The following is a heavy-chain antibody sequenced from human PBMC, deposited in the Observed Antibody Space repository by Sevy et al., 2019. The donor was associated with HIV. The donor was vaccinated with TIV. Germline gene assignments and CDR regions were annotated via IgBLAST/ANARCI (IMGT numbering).Heavy chain of an antibody. CDR3: EREGHWFGERGYYYYGLDV. Sequence: GGSLRLSCAASGFTFSSYDMHWVRQATGKGLEWVSAIGTAGDTYYPGSVKGRFTISRENAKNSLYLQMNSLRPGDTAVYYCEREGHWFGERGYYYYGLDVWGQGTKVTVSS. D-gene: IGHD3-10*01. V-gene: IGHV3-13*01. CDR2: IGTAGDT. J-gene: IGHJ6*02. CDR1: GFTFSSYD.